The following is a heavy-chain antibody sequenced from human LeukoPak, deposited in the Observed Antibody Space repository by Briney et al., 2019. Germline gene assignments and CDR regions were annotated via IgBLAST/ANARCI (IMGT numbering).Heavy chain of an antibody. CDR2: IYYSGST. CDR1: GGSISSYY. D-gene: IGHD3-10*01. Sequence: SETLSLTCTVSGGSISSYYWSWIRQPPGKGLEWIGYIYYSGSTNYNPSPKSRVTISVDTSKNQFSLKLSSVTAADTAVYYCARDRPLWFGELSSSPMYYFDYWGQGTLVTVSS. V-gene: IGHV4-59*01. CDR3: ARDRPLWFGELSSSPMYYFDY. J-gene: IGHJ4*02.